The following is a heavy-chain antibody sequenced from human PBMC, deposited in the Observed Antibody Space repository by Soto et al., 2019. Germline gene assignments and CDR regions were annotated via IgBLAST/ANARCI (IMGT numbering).Heavy chain of an antibody. Sequence: SETLSLTFTVSGGSISNYYWSWIRQPPGKGLEWIGYIHYSGSTNYNPSLKSRVTMSLDTSKNQLSLKLSSVTAADTAVYYCATHTSSWADSSSYYFDSWGQGTLVTVSS. J-gene: IGHJ4*02. CDR1: GGSISNYY. CDR3: ATHTSSWADSSSYYFDS. D-gene: IGHD6-13*01. V-gene: IGHV4-59*01. CDR2: IHYSGST.